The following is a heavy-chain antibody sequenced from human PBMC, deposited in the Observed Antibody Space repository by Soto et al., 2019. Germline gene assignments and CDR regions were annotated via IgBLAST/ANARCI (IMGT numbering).Heavy chain of an antibody. CDR3: ARVDSGRPGIDY. CDR2: INTFNDHT. CDR1: GYTFTVYG. D-gene: IGHD4-17*01. V-gene: IGHV1-18*01. Sequence: GASVKVSCKASGYTFTVYGITWVRQAPGQGLEWMGWINTFNDHTNYAQKFQGRVTVTTDTSTTTAYMELRRLRSDDTAVYYCARVDSGRPGIDYWGQGTPVTVSS. J-gene: IGHJ4*02.